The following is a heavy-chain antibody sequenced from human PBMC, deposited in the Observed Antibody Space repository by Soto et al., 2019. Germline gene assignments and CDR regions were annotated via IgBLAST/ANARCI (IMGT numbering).Heavy chain of an antibody. CDR1: GFSFSGYA. V-gene: IGHV3-23*01. CDR3: AKAGGGYTKWHFDS. J-gene: IGHJ4*01. Sequence: EVQLLESGGGSVQPGGSLRLSCAASGFSFSGYAMAWVRQAPGKGLEWVSGISGSGATTYYADSVKGRCTISRDNSKNTLSLQVNSLRAEATAVYYCAKAGGGYTKWHFDSLGHGSLVTVSS. CDR2: ISGSGATT. D-gene: IGHD5-12*01.